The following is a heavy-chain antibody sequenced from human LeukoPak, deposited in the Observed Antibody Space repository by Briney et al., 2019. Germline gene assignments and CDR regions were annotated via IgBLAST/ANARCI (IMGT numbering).Heavy chain of an antibody. CDR2: INPSGGST. CDR1: GYTFTSYY. V-gene: IGHV1-46*01. Sequence: ASVKVSCKASGYTFTSYYMHWVRQAPGQGLEWMGIINPSGGSTSYAQKLQGRVTMTTDTSTSTDYMELSSLRSEDTAVYYCARGYGSGSYHPYWGQGTLVTVSS. CDR3: ARGYGSGSYHPY. J-gene: IGHJ4*02. D-gene: IGHD3-10*01.